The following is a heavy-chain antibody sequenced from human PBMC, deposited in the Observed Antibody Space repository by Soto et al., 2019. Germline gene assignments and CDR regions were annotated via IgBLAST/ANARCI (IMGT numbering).Heavy chain of an antibody. J-gene: IGHJ4*01. CDR2: IMKDGSVK. CDR1: GFTFGSYW. D-gene: IGHD3-10*01. CDR3: ARDSRYDSGSSVNRYLDY. V-gene: IGHV3-7*01. Sequence: EVQLVESGGGLVQPGGSLRLSCAASGFTFGSYWMSWVRQTPGKGLEWLGTIMKDGSVKKYVDSVKGRFTVSRDNAKNSLYLQMDSLRVEDTAVYYCARDSRYDSGSSVNRYLDYWGHGTLVTVSS.